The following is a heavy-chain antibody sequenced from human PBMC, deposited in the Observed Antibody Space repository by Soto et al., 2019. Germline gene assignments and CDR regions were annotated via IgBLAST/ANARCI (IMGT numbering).Heavy chain of an antibody. CDR2: IYSGGST. D-gene: IGHD2-15*01. Sequence: EVQLVESGGGLVQPGGSVRLSCAASGFTVSSNYMSWVRQAPGKGLEWVSVIYSGGSTYYADSVKGRFTISRDNSKNTLYLQMNSLRAEDTAVYYCASGSRYCSGGSCPWYWGQETLVTVSS. CDR3: ASGSRYCSGGSCPWY. V-gene: IGHV3-66*01. CDR1: GFTVSSNY. J-gene: IGHJ4*02.